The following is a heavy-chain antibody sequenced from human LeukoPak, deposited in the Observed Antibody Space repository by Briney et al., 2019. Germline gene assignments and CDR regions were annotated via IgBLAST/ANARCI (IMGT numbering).Heavy chain of an antibody. Sequence: ASVKVSCKASGYTFTSYAMSWVRQAPGQGGEWMGWINTNTGNPMYAQGFTGRFVFSVDTSFSTTYLQITSLKAWEPAGEPCLAHRVCSYFGWGPGTLVTVSS. CDR3: LAHRVCSYFG. D-gene: IGHD1-14*01. J-gene: IGHJ4*02. CDR2: INTNTGNP. V-gene: IGHV7-4-1*02. CDR1: GYTFTSYA.